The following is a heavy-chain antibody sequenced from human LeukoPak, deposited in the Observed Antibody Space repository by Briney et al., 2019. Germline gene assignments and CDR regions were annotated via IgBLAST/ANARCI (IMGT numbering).Heavy chain of an antibody. V-gene: IGHV4-39*07. Sequence: SETLSLTCTVSSGSISTSNYYWGWVRQPPGKALEWIGNIFYSGSTYYSPSLKSRVTISLDTSRNQFSLKLNSVTAADTAVYYCAKYSSSRAFDIWGQGTMVTVSS. D-gene: IGHD6-19*01. CDR1: SGSISTSNYY. CDR3: AKYSSSRAFDI. J-gene: IGHJ3*02. CDR2: IFYSGST.